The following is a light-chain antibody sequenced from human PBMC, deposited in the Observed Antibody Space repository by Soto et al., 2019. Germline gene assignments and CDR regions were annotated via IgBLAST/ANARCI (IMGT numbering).Light chain of an antibody. CDR1: QSVSIY. J-gene: IGKJ5*01. V-gene: IGKV3-11*01. CDR3: QQRSNWPPPIT. Sequence: EIVLTQSPGTLSLSPGERVTLSCRASQSVSIYLAWYQQKPGQAPRLLIYDASNRATGIPARFSGSGSGTDFTLTISSLEPEDFAVYYCQQRSNWPPPITFGQGTRLEIK. CDR2: DAS.